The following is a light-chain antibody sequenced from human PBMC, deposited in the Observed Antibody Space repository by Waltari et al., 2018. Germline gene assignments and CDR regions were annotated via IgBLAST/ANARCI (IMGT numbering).Light chain of an antibody. CDR1: QSVSNS. J-gene: IGKJ5*01. Sequence: EIVMTQSPVTLSVSPGERVTLSCRASQSVSNSLAWYRQKPGQTPSLLLYDASTRAAGIPGRFSGSVSGTDFTLTISSLEPEDFAVYYCQLRTGWPMTFGQGTRLEIK. CDR3: QLRTGWPMT. CDR2: DAS. V-gene: IGKV3-11*01.